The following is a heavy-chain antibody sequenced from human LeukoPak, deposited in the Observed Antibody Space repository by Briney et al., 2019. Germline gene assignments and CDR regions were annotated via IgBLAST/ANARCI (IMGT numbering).Heavy chain of an antibody. V-gene: IGHV1-18*01. Sequence: ASVKVSCKASGYTFTSYGISWVRQAPGQGLEWMGWISAYNGNTNYAQKLQGRVTMTTDTTTSTAYMELRSLRSDDTAVYYCARENNDCSSTSCQSRNAIDFDYWGQGTLVTVSS. D-gene: IGHD2-2*01. CDR2: ISAYNGNT. CDR3: ARENNDCSSTSCQSRNAIDFDY. CDR1: GYTFTSYG. J-gene: IGHJ4*02.